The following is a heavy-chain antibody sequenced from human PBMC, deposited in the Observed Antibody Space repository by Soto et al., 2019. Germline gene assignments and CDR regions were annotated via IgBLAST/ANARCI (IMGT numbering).Heavy chain of an antibody. D-gene: IGHD5-12*01. CDR2: ISYDGSNK. CDR3: SRVLYSGYDWEDNWFDP. CDR1: GFTFSSYA. Sequence: QVQLVESGGGVVQPGRSLRLSCAASGFTFSSYAMHWVRQAPGKGLEWVAVISYDGSNKYYADSVKGRFTISRDNSKNTLYLQMNSLRPEDTAVYSCSRVLYSGYDWEDNWFDPWGQGTLVTVSS. V-gene: IGHV3-30-3*01. J-gene: IGHJ5*02.